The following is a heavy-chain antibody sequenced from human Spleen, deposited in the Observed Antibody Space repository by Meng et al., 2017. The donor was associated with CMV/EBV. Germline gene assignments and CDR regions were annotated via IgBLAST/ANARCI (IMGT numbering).Heavy chain of an antibody. J-gene: IGHJ6*02. CDR3: ARSMVRGVSAYYYGMDV. D-gene: IGHD3-10*01. CDR2: IYYSGST. V-gene: IGHV4-39*07. Sequence: SETLSLTCTVSGGSISSSSYYWGWIRQPPGKGLEWIGSIYYSGSTYYNPSLKSRVTISVDTSKNQFSLKLSSVTAADTAVYYCARSMVRGVSAYYYGMDVWGQGTTVTSP. CDR1: GGSISSSSYY.